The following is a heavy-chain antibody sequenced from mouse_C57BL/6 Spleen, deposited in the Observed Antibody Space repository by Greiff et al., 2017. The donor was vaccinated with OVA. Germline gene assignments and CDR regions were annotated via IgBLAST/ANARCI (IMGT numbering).Heavy chain of an antibody. D-gene: IGHD1-1*01. CDR2: FYPGSGSI. J-gene: IGHJ2*01. Sequence: VQLQESGAELVKPGASVKLSCKASGYTFTEYTIHWVKQRSGQGLEWIGWFYPGSGSIKYNEKFKDKATLTADKSSSTVYMELSRLTSEDSAVYFCARHDYYYGSSEYYFDYWGQGTTLTVSS. V-gene: IGHV1-62-2*01. CDR1: GYTFTEYT. CDR3: ARHDYYYGSSEYYFDY.